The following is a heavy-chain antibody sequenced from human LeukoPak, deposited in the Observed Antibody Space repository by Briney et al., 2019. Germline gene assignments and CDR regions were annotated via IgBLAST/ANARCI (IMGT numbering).Heavy chain of an antibody. J-gene: IGHJ4*02. D-gene: IGHD3-16*01. Sequence: SETLSLTCTVPGGSISSSSYYWGWIRQPPGKGLEWIGSIYYSGSTYYNPSLKSRVTISVDTSKNQFSLKLSSVTAADTAVYYCARRSAGDHGDYWGQGTLVTVSS. V-gene: IGHV4-39*01. CDR3: ARRSAGDHGDY. CDR1: GGSISSSSYY. CDR2: IYYSGST.